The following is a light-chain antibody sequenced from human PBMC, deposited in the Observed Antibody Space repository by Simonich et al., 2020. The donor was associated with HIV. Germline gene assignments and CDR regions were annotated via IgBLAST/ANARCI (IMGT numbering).Light chain of an antibody. CDR2: AAS. Sequence: DIQMTQSPSSLSASVGDRDTITCRASQSISTYLKWYQQKPEKAPKILIYAASTLQSGVPSRFSGSGSGTDFTLTISILLPEDFATYYCQQYNTYLYTFGQGTKLEIK. CDR3: QQYNTYLYT. V-gene: IGKV1-39*01. CDR1: QSISTY. J-gene: IGKJ2*01.